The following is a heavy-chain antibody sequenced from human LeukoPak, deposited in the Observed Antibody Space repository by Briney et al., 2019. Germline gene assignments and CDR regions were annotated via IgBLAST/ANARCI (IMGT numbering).Heavy chain of an antibody. J-gene: IGHJ4*02. CDR3: AKVRRYCSSTSCSDYFDY. CDR2: ISYDGSNK. V-gene: IGHV3-30-3*01. D-gene: IGHD2-2*01. Sequence: GGSLRLSCAASGFTFSSYAMHWVRQAPGKGLEWVAVISYDGSNKYYADSVKGRFTISRDNSKNTLYLQMNSLRAEDTAVYYCAKVRRYCSSTSCSDYFDYWGQGTLVTVSS. CDR1: GFTFSSYA.